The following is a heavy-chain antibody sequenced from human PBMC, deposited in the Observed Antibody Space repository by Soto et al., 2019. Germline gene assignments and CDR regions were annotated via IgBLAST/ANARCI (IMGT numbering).Heavy chain of an antibody. CDR2: IYYSGST. D-gene: IGHD2-8*02. V-gene: IGHV4-31*03. J-gene: IGHJ4*02. Sequence: SETLSLTCTVSGDSISSGGYYWSWIRQHPGKGLEWIGYIYYSGSTNYNPSLKSRVTISVDTSKNQFSLKLTSVTAADTAVYYCARDKITGLFDYWCQGTLVTVSS. CDR1: GDSISSGGYY. CDR3: ARDKITGLFDY.